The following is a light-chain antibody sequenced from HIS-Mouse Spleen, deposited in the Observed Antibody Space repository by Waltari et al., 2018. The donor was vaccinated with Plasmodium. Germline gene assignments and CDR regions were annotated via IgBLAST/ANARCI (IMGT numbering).Light chain of an antibody. V-gene: IGLV2-14*01. Sequence: QSALTQPASVSGSPGQSLTISCTGTSSYVGGYNYVSWYQQHPGKAPKLMIYEVSNRPSGVSNRFSGSKSGNTASLTISGLQAEDEADYYCSSYTSSSTLVFGGGTKLTVL. J-gene: IGLJ3*02. CDR1: SSYVGGYNY. CDR2: EVS. CDR3: SSYTSSSTLV.